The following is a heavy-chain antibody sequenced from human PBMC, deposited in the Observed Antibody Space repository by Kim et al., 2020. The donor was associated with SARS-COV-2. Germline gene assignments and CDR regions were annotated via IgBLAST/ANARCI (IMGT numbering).Heavy chain of an antibody. D-gene: IGHD5-18*01. Sequence: STMNSAGTVKGRFNISRDNARNTVYRQMNSLRAEDAAVYYCARFNVETTLCYWGQGTLVTVSS. V-gene: IGHV3-74*01. J-gene: IGHJ4*02. CDR2: STM. CDR3: ARFNVETTLCY.